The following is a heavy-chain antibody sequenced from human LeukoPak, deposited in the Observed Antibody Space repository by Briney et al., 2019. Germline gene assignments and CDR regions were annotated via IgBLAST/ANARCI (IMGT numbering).Heavy chain of an antibody. J-gene: IGHJ4*02. CDR3: VRGLYCSGGSCRFDY. Sequence: SETLSLTCAVYGESLSDYYWSWIRQPPGKGLEWIGEINHSGSTNYNPSLKSRVTISVDTSKNQFSLKLSSVTAADTAVYYCVRGLYCSGGSCRFDYWGQGTLLTVSS. D-gene: IGHD2-15*01. CDR2: INHSGST. V-gene: IGHV4-34*01. CDR1: GESLSDYY.